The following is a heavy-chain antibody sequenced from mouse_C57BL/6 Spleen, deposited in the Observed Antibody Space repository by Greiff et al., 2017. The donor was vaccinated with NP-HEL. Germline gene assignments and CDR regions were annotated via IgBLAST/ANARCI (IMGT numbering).Heavy chain of an antibody. CDR2: INPGSGGT. J-gene: IGHJ2*01. Sequence: VQLQQSGAELVRPGTSVKVSCKASGYAFTNYLIDWVKQRPGQGLEWIGVINPGSGGTKYNEKFKGKATLTADKSSSTAYMQLRSLTSEDSAVYFCARTGYSNYLDYWGQGTTLTVSS. CDR3: ARTGYSNYLDY. V-gene: IGHV1-54*01. D-gene: IGHD2-5*01. CDR1: GYAFTNYL.